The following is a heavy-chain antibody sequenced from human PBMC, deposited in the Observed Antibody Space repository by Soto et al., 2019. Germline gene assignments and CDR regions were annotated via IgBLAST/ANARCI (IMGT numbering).Heavy chain of an antibody. D-gene: IGHD2-2*01. Sequence: PSETLSLTCTVSGDSISSYYWSWIRQPPGKGLEWIGYIYSSGSTNYNPSLKSRVTISVDTSKNQFSLKLSSVTAADTAVYYCAKDIVVVPAYYYYGMDVWGQGTTVTVSS. J-gene: IGHJ6*02. CDR3: AKDIVVVPAYYYYGMDV. V-gene: IGHV4-59*01. CDR1: GDSISSYY. CDR2: IYSSGST.